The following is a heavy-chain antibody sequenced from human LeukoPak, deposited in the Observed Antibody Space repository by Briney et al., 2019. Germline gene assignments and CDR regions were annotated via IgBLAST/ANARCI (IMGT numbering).Heavy chain of an antibody. CDR2: IYSGST. V-gene: IGHV3-53*01. J-gene: IGHJ4*02. D-gene: IGHD4/OR15-4a*01. CDR1: GFTVTSNS. Sequence: GGSLRLSCTVSGFTVTSNSMSWVRQAPGKGLEWVSFIYSGSTHYSDSVKGRFTISRDNSKNTLYLQMNSLRAEDTAVYYYARRAGAYSHPYDYWGQGTLVTVSS. CDR3: ARRAGAYSHPYDY.